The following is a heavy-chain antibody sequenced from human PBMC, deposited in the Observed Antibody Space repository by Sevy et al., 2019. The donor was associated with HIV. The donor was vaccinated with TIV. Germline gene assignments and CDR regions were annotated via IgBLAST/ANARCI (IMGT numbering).Heavy chain of an antibody. CDR1: GGSISNDNYY. V-gene: IGHV4-61*02. Sequence: SETLSLTCTVSGGSISNDNYYWSWMRQPAGKGLEWIGRIYTSGSTNFTPSLKTRVTISIDTSKNQFSPKLSSVTAADTAVYFCARDLGSYDILTGKYYYYMDVWGKGTTVTVSS. CDR2: IYTSGST. J-gene: IGHJ6*03. CDR3: ARDLGSYDILTGKYYYYMDV. D-gene: IGHD3-9*01.